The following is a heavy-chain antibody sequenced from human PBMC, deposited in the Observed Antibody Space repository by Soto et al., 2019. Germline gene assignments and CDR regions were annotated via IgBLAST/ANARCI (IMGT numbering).Heavy chain of an antibody. V-gene: IGHV3-21*01. Sequence: GGSLRLSCAASGFTFSSYSMNWVRQAPGKGLEWVSSISSSSSYIYYADSVKGRFTISRDNAKNSLYLQMNSLRAEDTAVYYCARDFTVADAFDIWGQGTMVTVSS. CDR3: ARDFTVADAFDI. D-gene: IGHD4-17*01. CDR1: GFTFSSYS. J-gene: IGHJ3*02. CDR2: ISSSSSYI.